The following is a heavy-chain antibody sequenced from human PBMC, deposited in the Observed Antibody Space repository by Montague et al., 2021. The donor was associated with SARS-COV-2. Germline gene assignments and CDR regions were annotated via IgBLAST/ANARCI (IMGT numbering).Heavy chain of an antibody. CDR3: AGLGLRYFDCVLLGEGYFDD. CDR2: IYYSCAT. J-gene: IGHJ4*02. CDR1: GGSISSIY. D-gene: IGHD3-9*01. Sequence: SETLSLTCTVSGGSISSIYWHWIRLPPRQGLEWIWNIYYSCATNYNPTLNSRGTISVDTSKNQFSLKLSSVTATDTAVYYCAGLGLRYFDCVLLGEGYFDDWGQGTLVTVSS. V-gene: IGHV4-59*08.